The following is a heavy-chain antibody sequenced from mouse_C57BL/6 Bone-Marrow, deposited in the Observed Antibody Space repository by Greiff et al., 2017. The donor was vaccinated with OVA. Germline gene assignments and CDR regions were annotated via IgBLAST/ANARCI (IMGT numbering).Heavy chain of an antibody. CDR3: AREGGGWGV. CDR1: GYTFTSYG. D-gene: IGHD1-1*02. CDR2: IYPRSGNT. V-gene: IGHV1-81*01. Sequence: VKLQESGAELARPGASVKLSCKASGYTFTSYGISWVKQRTGQGLEWIGEIYPRSGNTYYNEKFKGKATLTADKSSSTAYMELRSLTSEDSAVYICAREGGGWGVWGAGTTVTVSS. J-gene: IGHJ1*01.